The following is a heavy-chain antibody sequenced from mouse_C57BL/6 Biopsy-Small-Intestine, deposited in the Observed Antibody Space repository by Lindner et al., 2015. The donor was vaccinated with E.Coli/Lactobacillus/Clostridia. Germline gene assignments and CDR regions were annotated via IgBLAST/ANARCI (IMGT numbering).Heavy chain of an antibody. J-gene: IGHJ3*01. CDR2: IYPGDGNT. CDR1: GYAFSSYW. Sequence: VQLQESGAELVKPGTSVKISCKASGYAFSSYWMNWVKQRPGKGLEWIGQIYPGDGNTNYNGNFKGKATLTADKSSNTAYIQLSSLTSEDTAVYYCTQGRLFAYWGQGTLVTVSA. CDR3: TQGRLFAY. V-gene: IGHV1-80*01. D-gene: IGHD3-3*01.